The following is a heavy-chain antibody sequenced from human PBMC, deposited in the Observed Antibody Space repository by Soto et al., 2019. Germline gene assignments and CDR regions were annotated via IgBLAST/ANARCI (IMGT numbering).Heavy chain of an antibody. CDR3: ASRWGTTFDY. CDR1: GGSISRHY. D-gene: IGHD1-1*01. Sequence: QVQLQESGPGLVKPSETLSLTCTVSGGSISRHYWSWIRQPPGKGLEWIGYSYYSGSTNYNPSRKMRVTISLDTSKNRFTLMLSSVAAADTAVYYCASRWGTTFDYCGQGTLVTVSS. V-gene: IGHV4-59*08. CDR2: SYYSGST. J-gene: IGHJ4*02.